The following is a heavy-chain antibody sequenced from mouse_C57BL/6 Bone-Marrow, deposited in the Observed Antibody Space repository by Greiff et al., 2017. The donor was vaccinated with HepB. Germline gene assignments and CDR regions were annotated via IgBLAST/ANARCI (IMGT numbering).Heavy chain of an antibody. D-gene: IGHD1-1*01. J-gene: IGHJ3*01. CDR1: GFTFSDYG. CDR2: ISSGSSTI. V-gene: IGHV5-17*01. Sequence: EVKLVESGGGLVKPGGSLKLSCAASGFTFSDYGMHWVRQAPEKGLEWVAYISSGSSTIYYADTVKGRFTISRDNAKNTLFLQMTSLRSEDTAMYYCARGVYYYGSSSWFAYWGQGTLVTVSA. CDR3: ARGVYYYGSSSWFAY.